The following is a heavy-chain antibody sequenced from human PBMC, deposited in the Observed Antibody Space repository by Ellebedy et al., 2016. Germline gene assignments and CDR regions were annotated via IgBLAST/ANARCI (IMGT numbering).Heavy chain of an antibody. D-gene: IGHD2-2*01. CDR2: ISSSSTYI. CDR1: GFIFSSYS. CDR3: ARDRDYCSRTSCYVGYEH. V-gene: IGHV3-21*01. Sequence: GESLKISCAASGFIFSSYSMNWVRQAPGKGLEWVSSISSSSTYIYYADSVKGRFTLSRDNANNSLYLQMNSLRAEDTAVYYCARDRDYCSRTSCYVGYEHWGQGTLVTVSS. J-gene: IGHJ4*02.